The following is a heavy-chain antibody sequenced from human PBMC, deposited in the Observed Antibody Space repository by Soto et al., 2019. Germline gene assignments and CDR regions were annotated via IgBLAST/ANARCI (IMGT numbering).Heavy chain of an antibody. D-gene: IGHD3-16*01. V-gene: IGHV3-30*18. Sequence: GGSLRLSCAASGFTFSSYGMHWVRQAPGKGLEWVAVISYDGSNKYYADSVKGRFTISRDNSKNTLYLQMNSLRAEDTAVYYCAKRIHSNHYDYIWGADYWGQGTLVTVSS. CDR2: ISYDGSNK. CDR1: GFTFSSYG. J-gene: IGHJ4*02. CDR3: AKRIHSNHYDYIWGADY.